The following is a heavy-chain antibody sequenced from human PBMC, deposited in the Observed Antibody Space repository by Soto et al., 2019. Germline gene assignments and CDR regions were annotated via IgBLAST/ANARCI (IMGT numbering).Heavy chain of an antibody. J-gene: IGHJ5*02. V-gene: IGHV1-18*04. CDR1: GYTFTSYG. Sequence: ASVKVSCKASGYTFTSYGISWVRQAPGQGLEWMGWISAYNGNTNYAQKLQGRVTMTTDTSTSTACMELRSLRSDDTAVYYCARVEAPYYDFWSGYYNWFDPWGQGTLVTVSS. CDR3: ARVEAPYYDFWSGYYNWFDP. D-gene: IGHD3-3*01. CDR2: ISAYNGNT.